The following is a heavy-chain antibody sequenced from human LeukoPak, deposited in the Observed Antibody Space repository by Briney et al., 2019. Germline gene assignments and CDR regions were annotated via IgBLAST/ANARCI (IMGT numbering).Heavy chain of an antibody. CDR2: INQDGSEK. J-gene: IGHJ3*02. Sequence: GGSLRLSCAASGFTFSSYWMNWVRQAPGKGLERVANINQDGSEKNYVDSVKGRFTISRDNAKNSLYLQMNSLRAEDTAVYYCARVAYSSSWYEGADAFDIWGQGTMVTVSS. V-gene: IGHV3-7*01. CDR3: ARVAYSSSWYEGADAFDI. D-gene: IGHD6-13*01. CDR1: GFTFSSYW.